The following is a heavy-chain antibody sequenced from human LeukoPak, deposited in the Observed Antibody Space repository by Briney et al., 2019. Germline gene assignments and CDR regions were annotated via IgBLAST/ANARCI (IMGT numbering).Heavy chain of an antibody. CDR3: ARSYDSSGYYPYYYYYMDV. V-gene: IGHV4-39*01. J-gene: IGHJ6*03. CDR1: GGSISSSSYY. D-gene: IGHD3-22*01. Sequence: SETLSLTCTVSGGSISSSSYYWGWIRQPPGKGLEWIGSIYYSGSTYYNPSLKSRVTISVGTSKNQFSLKLSSVTAADTAVYYCARSYDSSGYYPYYYYYMDVWGKGTTVTVSS. CDR2: IYYSGST.